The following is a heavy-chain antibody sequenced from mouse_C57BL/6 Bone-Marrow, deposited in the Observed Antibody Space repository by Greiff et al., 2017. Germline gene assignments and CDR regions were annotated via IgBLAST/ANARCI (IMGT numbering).Heavy chain of an antibody. CDR3: ASKGPADY. J-gene: IGHJ2*01. Sequence: VQLQQSGPELVKPGASVKLSCKASGYTFTSYEINWVKQRPGQGLEWIGWIYPRDGSTKYNEKFKGKATLTVDTSSSTAYMELHSLTSEDSAVYFCASKGPADYWGQGTTLTVSS. CDR2: IYPRDGST. CDR1: GYTFTSYE. V-gene: IGHV1-85*01.